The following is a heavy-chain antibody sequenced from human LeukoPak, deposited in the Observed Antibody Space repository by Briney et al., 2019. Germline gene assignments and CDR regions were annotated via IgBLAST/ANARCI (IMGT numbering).Heavy chain of an antibody. CDR3: AKGYYYDSSGFLYFDY. J-gene: IGHJ4*02. Sequence: GGSLRLSCAASGFTFSSYAMSWVRQAPGKGLEWFSAISGSGGSTYYADSVKGRFTISRDNSKNTLYLQMNSLRAEDTAVYYCAKGYYYDSSGFLYFDYWGQGTLVTVSS. CDR1: GFTFSSYA. D-gene: IGHD3-22*01. V-gene: IGHV3-23*01. CDR2: ISGSGGST.